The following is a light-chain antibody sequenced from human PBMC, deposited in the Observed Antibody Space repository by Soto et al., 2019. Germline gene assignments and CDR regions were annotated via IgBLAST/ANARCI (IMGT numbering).Light chain of an antibody. CDR1: QSVTTK. Sequence: EIVLTQSPVTLPASLGGRATLSCRASQSVTTKLAWYQQKPGQAPRLLIYDASNRATGIPARFSGSGSGTDFTLTISSLEPEDFAVYYCQQRSNWPPITFGQGTRLEIK. J-gene: IGKJ5*01. CDR3: QQRSNWPPIT. V-gene: IGKV3-11*01. CDR2: DAS.